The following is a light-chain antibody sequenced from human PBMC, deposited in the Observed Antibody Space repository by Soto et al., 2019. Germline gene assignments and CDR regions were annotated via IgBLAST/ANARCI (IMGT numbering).Light chain of an antibody. J-gene: IGKJ1*01. CDR2: RAS. Sequence: DIQMTQSPSTLSASVGDRVIITCRASQSISSWLAWYQQKPGKAPKLLIYRASSLESGVPSRFSGSGSGTEFTLNISSLQPDDFATYYCQQYNGYPWTFGQATKVEIK. V-gene: IGKV1-5*03. CDR1: QSISSW. CDR3: QQYNGYPWT.